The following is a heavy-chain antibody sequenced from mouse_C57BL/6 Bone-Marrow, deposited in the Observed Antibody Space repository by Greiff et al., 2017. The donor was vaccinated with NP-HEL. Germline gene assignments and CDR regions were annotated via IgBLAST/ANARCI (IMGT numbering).Heavy chain of an antibody. D-gene: IGHD3-2*02. V-gene: IGHV5-9*01. CDR3: ARDSSGRYFDY. J-gene: IGHJ2*01. CDR1: GFTFSSYT. CDR2: ISGGGGNT. Sequence: EVMLVESGGGLVKPGGSLKLSCAASGFTFSSYTMSWVRQTPEKRLEWVATISGGGGNTYYPDSVKGRFTISRDNAKNTLYLQMSSLRSEDTALYYCARDSSGRYFDYWGQGTTLTVSS.